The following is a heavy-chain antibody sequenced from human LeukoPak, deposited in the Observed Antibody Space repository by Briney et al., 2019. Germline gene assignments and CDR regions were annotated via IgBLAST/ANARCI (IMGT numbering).Heavy chain of an antibody. V-gene: IGHV3-48*03. CDR2: ISSSGSTM. CDR1: GFTFSSYE. J-gene: IGHJ4*02. CDR3: ARVPAGVSSWSDY. Sequence: PGGSLRLSCAASGFTFSSYEMNWVRQAPGKGLEWVSYISSSGSTMYYPDSVKGRFTISRDNAKNSLYLQMNSLRAEDTAVYYCARVPAGVSSWSDYWGEGTLVTVSS. D-gene: IGHD6-13*01.